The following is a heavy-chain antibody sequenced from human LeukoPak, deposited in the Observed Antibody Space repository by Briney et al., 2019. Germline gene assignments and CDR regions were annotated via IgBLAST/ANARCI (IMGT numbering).Heavy chain of an antibody. CDR1: GASISGSGYY. J-gene: IGHJ4*02. CDR3: VNSGGYRLIDY. Sequence: SETLSLTCAVSGASISGSGYYLGWIRQPPGRGLEWIGNIYYTGSTYYNASLQSRVTISIDTSKNQFSLRLNSVTAADPAMYYCVNSGGYRLIDYWGQGTLVTVSS. D-gene: IGHD1-26*01. CDR2: IYYTGST. V-gene: IGHV4-39*01.